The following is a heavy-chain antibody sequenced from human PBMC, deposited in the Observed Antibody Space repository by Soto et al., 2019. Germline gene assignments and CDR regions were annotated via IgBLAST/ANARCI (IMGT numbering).Heavy chain of an antibody. Sequence: EVQLVESGGGLVQPGGSLRLSCAASGFTFSSYSMNWVRQAPGKGLEWVSYISSSSSTIYYADSVKGRFTISRDNAKNSLYLQMNSLRAEDTAVYYCARDGWTTGTDPDYGGQGTLVTVSS. J-gene: IGHJ4*02. CDR3: ARDGWTTGTDPDY. CDR1: GFTFSSYS. V-gene: IGHV3-48*01. D-gene: IGHD1-1*01. CDR2: ISSSSSTI.